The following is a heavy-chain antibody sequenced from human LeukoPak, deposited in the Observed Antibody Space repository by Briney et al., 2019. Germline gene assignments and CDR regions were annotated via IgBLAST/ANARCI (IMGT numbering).Heavy chain of an antibody. CDR3: ARGEYSSSSGVGYFDY. CDR2: INHSGST. V-gene: IGHV4-34*01. CDR1: GGSFSGYY. J-gene: IGHJ4*02. Sequence: SETLSLTCAVYGGSFSGYYWSWIRQPPGKGLEWIGEINHSGSTNYNPSLKSRVTISADTSKNQFSLKLSSVTAADTAVYYCARGEYSSSSGVGYFDYWGQGTLVTVSS. D-gene: IGHD6-6*01.